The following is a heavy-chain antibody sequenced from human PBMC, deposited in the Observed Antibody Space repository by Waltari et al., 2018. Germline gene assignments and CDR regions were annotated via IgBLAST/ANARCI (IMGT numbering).Heavy chain of an antibody. CDR1: GRSIGSGGYF. CDR2: IDYTGSS. CDR3: ARGVGSLYSWFDP. Sequence: QVQLQESGPGLVQPSQTLSLTCTVSGRSIGSGGYFWSWIRQLPGKGLEWIGYIDYTGSSFYNPSLRSRVTISVDTSNNQFSLKLRSVTAADTAMYYCARGVGSLYSWFDPWGQGALVTVSS. V-gene: IGHV4-31*03. J-gene: IGHJ5*02. D-gene: IGHD2-15*01.